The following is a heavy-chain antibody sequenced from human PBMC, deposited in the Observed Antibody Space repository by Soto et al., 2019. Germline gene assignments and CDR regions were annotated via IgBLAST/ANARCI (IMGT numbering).Heavy chain of an antibody. V-gene: IGHV1-69*13. CDR2: IIPIFGTA. CDR3: ARHGANLLFGELQPTNLFAP. CDR1: GGTFSSYA. J-gene: IGHJ5*02. D-gene: IGHD3-10*01. Sequence: SVKVSCKASGGTFSSYAISWVRQAPGQGLEWMGGIIPIFGTANYAQKFQGRVTITADESTSTAYMELSSLRSEDTAVYYCARHGANLLFGELQPTNLFAPWRHGALLTVSS.